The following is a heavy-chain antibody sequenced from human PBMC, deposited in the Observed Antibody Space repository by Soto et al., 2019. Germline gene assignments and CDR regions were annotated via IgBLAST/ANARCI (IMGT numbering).Heavy chain of an antibody. CDR1: GFIFSNAW. Sequence: PGGSLRLSCAASGFIFSNAWMNWVRQAPGKGLEWVGRIKSKNDDGKTDYAAHVKDRYTISRDDSKNTLYLQMNSLKTEDTAVYYCPLPPSYGMDVWGQGTTVTVSS. CDR2: IKSKNDDGKT. J-gene: IGHJ6*02. V-gene: IGHV3-15*07. CDR3: PLPPSYGMDV.